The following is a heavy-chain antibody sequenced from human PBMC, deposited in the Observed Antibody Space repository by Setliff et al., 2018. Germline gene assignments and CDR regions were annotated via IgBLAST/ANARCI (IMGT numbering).Heavy chain of an antibody. CDR1: GGTFSSYA. D-gene: IGHD6-13*01. J-gene: IGHJ4*02. CDR2: IIPIFGTA. CDR3: ARVQQLGTFDY. V-gene: IGHV1-69*13. Sequence: ASVKVSCKASGGTFSSYAISWVRQAPGQGLEWMGGIIPIFGTANYAQKFQGRVTITADESTSTAYMELSSLRSEDTAAYYCARVQQLGTFDYWGQGTLVTVSS.